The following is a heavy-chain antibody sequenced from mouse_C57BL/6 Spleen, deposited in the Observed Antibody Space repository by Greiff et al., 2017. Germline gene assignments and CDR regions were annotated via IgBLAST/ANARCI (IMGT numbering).Heavy chain of an antibody. CDR3: ARAYSNYAMDY. CDR2: IYPRSGNT. D-gene: IGHD2-5*01. V-gene: IGHV1-81*01. J-gene: IGHJ4*01. Sequence: VQLQESGAELARPGASVKLSCKASGYTFTSYGISWVKQRTGQGLEWIGEIYPRSGNTYYNEKFKGKATLTADKSSSTAYMELRSLTSEDSAVYFCARAYSNYAMDYWGQGTSVTVSS. CDR1: GYTFTSYG.